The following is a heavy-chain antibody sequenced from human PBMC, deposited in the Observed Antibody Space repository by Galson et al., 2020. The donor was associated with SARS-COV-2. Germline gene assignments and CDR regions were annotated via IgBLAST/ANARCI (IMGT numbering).Heavy chain of an antibody. D-gene: IGHD3-3*01. V-gene: IGHV1-24*01. CDR2: FDPEDGET. Sequence: ALVKVSCKVSGYTLTELSMHWVRQAPGKGLEWMGGFDPEDGETIYAQKFQGRVTMTEDTSTDTAYMELSSLRSEDTAVYYCATTTIFGVGRWFDPWGQGTLVTVSS. J-gene: IGHJ5*02. CDR1: GYTLTELS. CDR3: ATTTIFGVGRWFDP.